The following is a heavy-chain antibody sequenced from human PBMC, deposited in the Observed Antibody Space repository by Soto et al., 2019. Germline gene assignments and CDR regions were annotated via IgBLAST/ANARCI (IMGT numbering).Heavy chain of an antibody. CDR2: IYWDDDK. CDR3: AHRPWGCSSSSCYAFDY. Sequence: SGPTLVNPTQTLTLTCTFSGFSLTTSGVGVGWIRQPPGKALEWLALIYWDDDKRYSPSLKSRLTITKDTSKNHVVLTMTNMDPVDTATYYCAHRPWGCSSSSCYAFDYWGQGALVTVSS. V-gene: IGHV2-5*02. D-gene: IGHD2-2*01. CDR1: GFSLTTSGVG. J-gene: IGHJ4*02.